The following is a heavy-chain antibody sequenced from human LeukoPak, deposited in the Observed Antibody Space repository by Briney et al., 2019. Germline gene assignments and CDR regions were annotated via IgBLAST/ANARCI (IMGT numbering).Heavy chain of an antibody. V-gene: IGHV4-38-2*02. Sequence: SETLSLTCTVSGYSISSGYYWGWIRQPPGKGLEWIGSIYHSGSTYYNPSLKSRVTISVDTSKNQFSLKLSSVTAADTAVYYCARYSGSYFFDYWGQGTLVNVSS. J-gene: IGHJ4*02. CDR2: IYHSGST. CDR3: ARYSGSYFFDY. D-gene: IGHD1-26*01. CDR1: GYSISSGYY.